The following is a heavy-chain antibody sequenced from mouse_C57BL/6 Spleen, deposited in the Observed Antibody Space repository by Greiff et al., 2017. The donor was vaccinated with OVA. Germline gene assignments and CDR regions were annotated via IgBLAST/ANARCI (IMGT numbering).Heavy chain of an antibody. J-gene: IGHJ4*01. CDR2: ISSGGDYI. V-gene: IGHV5-9-1*02. CDR3: TRGGVDPYYAMDY. CDR1: GFTFSSYA. Sequence: EVKVVESGEGLVKPGGSLKLSCAASGFTFSSYAMSWVRQTPEKRLEWVAYISSGGDYIYYADTVKGRFTISRDNARNTLYLQMSSLKSEDTAMYYCTRGGVDPYYAMDYWGQGTSVTVSS. D-gene: IGHD1-1*01.